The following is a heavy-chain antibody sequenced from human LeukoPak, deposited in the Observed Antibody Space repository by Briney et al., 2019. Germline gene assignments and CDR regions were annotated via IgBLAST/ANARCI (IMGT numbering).Heavy chain of an antibody. CDR2: IIPIFGTA. D-gene: IGHD2-2*01. J-gene: IGHJ6*04. CDR3: ARVGYCSSTSCYYYYYGMDA. V-gene: IGHV1-69*01. Sequence: GASVKVSCKASGGTFSSYAISWVRQAPGQGLEWMGGIIPIFGTANYAQKFQGRVTITADESTSTAYMELSSLRSEDTAVYYCARVGYCSSTSCYYYYYGMDAWSKGTTVTVSS. CDR1: GGTFSSYA.